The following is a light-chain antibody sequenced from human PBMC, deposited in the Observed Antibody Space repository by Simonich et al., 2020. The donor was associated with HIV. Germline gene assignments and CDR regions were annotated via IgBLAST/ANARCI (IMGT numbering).Light chain of an antibody. Sequence: DIVMTQSPDSLAVSLGERATINCTSSQTILYSSNNKNYLAWYQQRPRHPPNLLIYWASTRESGVPDRFSGSGSGTDFTLTINSLQAEDVAFYYCQQYYITPHTFGQGTKVEIK. J-gene: IGKJ1*01. CDR1: QTILYSSNNKNY. CDR2: WAS. V-gene: IGKV4-1*01. CDR3: QQYYITPHT.